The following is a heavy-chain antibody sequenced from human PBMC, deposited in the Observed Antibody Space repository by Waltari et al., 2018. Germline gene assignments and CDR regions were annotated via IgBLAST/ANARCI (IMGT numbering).Heavy chain of an antibody. Sequence: QVQLVQSGAEVKKTGASGKVSCKVSGYTLTELSMHWVRQAPGKGLEWMGGFDPEDGETIYAQKFQGRVTMTEDTSTDTAYMELSSLRSEDTAVYYCATVISRDGYWGWFDPWGQGTLVTVSS. J-gene: IGHJ5*02. D-gene: IGHD5-12*01. CDR3: ATVISRDGYWGWFDP. CDR2: FDPEDGET. V-gene: IGHV1-24*01. CDR1: GYTLTELS.